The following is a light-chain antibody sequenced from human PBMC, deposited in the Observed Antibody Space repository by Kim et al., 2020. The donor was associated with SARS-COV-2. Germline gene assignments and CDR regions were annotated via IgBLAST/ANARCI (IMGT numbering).Light chain of an antibody. CDR3: QQYETYPS. Sequence: LSASVGDRVTITCRASQGITTYLAWYQQKPGKAPMLLISDASTLESGVPSRFSGSGFATYFSLTINSLQPDDSATYYCQQYETYPSFGQGTKLEI. V-gene: IGKV1-5*01. CDR2: DAS. J-gene: IGKJ2*01. CDR1: QGITTY.